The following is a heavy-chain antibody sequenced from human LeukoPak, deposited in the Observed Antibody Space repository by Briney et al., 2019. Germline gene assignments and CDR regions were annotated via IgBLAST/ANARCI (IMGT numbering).Heavy chain of an antibody. J-gene: IGHJ4*02. CDR1: GGSFSGYY. CDR3: ARGRWGYYYGSGRKGYYFDY. D-gene: IGHD3-10*01. V-gene: IGHV4-34*01. Sequence: SETLSLTCAVYGGSFSGYYWSWVRQPPGKGLEWIGEINHSGSTNYNPSLKSRVTISVDTSKNQFSLKLSSVTAADTAVYYCARGRWGYYYGSGRKGYYFDYWGQGTLVTVSS. CDR2: INHSGST.